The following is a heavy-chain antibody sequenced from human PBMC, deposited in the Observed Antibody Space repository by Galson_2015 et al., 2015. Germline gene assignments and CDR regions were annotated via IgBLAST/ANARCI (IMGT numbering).Heavy chain of an antibody. V-gene: IGHV3-74*01. CDR3: VGSNSGFWNFDY. Sequence: SLRLSCAASGFTFSSYWMHWVRQAPGKGLVWVSRIYTDASSASSADSVKGRFTISRDDTNSTLYLQMNSLRAEDTAVYYCVGSNSGFWNFDYWGQGSLFTVSS. CDR1: GFTFSSYW. D-gene: IGHD1-1*01. J-gene: IGHJ4*02. CDR2: IYTDASSA.